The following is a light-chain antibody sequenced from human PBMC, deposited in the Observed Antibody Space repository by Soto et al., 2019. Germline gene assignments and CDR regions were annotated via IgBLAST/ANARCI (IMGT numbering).Light chain of an antibody. CDR1: NSNLENDY. CDR2: DNY. Sequence: QSVLTQPPSVSAAPGQKVTISCSGSNSNLENDYIFWYQQFPGTAPKLLIYDNYKRPSGIPDRFSASKSATSATLAITGLQTGDEADDYCGTWRGSLSAVVFGGGTQLTVL. CDR3: GTWRGSLSAVV. J-gene: IGLJ7*01. V-gene: IGLV1-51*01.